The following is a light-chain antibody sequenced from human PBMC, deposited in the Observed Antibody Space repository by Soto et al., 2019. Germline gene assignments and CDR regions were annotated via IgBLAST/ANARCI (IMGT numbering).Light chain of an antibody. J-gene: IGKJ4*01. CDR2: DAS. CDR3: QQYNFWPPLT. V-gene: IGKV3-15*01. Sequence: EIVMTQSPATLSVSPGERATLSCRASQSVNSNLAWYRQKPGQAPRLLISDASTRATGVPARFSGSGSGTEFTRTISSLQSEDSGIYYCQQYNFWPPLTFVGGTKLEIK. CDR1: QSVNSN.